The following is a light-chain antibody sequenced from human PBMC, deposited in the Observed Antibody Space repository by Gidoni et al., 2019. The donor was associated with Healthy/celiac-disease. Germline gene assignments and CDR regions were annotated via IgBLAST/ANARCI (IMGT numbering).Light chain of an antibody. Sequence: ELVLTQSPATVSLSPGERATLSCRASHSVSSCLAWYQQKPGQAPRLLIYDASNRATGIPARFSGSGSGTDFTLTISSLEPEDFAVYYCQQRSNWPPSFGQXTKVEIK. CDR3: QQRSNWPPS. CDR2: DAS. V-gene: IGKV3-11*01. J-gene: IGKJ1*01. CDR1: HSVSSC.